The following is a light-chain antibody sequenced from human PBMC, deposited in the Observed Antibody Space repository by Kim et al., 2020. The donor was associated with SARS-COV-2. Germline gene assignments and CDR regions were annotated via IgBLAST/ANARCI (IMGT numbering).Light chain of an antibody. Sequence: SASIGDRVTISCRASQGIDTWLAWYQQKPGKVPRLLIYAASILEGGVPSRFSGSGSGTDFTLTISSLQAEDFATYYCQQAYRFPRTFGQGTRLEIK. CDR3: QQAYRFPRT. J-gene: IGKJ5*01. CDR2: AAS. CDR1: QGIDTW. V-gene: IGKV1-12*01.